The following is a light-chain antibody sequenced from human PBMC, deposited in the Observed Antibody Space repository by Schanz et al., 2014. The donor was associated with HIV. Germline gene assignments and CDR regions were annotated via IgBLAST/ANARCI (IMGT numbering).Light chain of an antibody. CDR1: SSDVGTFNY. CDR2: DVT. V-gene: IGLV2-8*01. CDR3: SSFTSSMTLL. Sequence: QSVLTQPPSASGSPGQSVTISCTGTSSDVGTFNYVSWYQQHPGKAPKLMIYDVTKRPSGVPDRFSGSKSGRTASLTVSGLQAEDEADYYCSSFTSSMTLLFGGGTKLTVL. J-gene: IGLJ3*02.